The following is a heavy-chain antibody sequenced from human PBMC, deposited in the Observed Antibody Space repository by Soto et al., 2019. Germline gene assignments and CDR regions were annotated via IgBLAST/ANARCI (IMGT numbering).Heavy chain of an antibody. CDR2: VDPEDGEP. D-gene: IGHD1-26*01. J-gene: IGHJ6*02. CDR1: GYTFTAYF. V-gene: IGHV1-69-2*01. CDR3: ATVGRLGSTGASTYGMDV. Sequence: EVQVVQSGAEVTKPGATVKLSCKVSGYTFTAYFIHWVQQAPGKGLEWLGLVDPEDGEPIYAEKFQGRVTRTAVTSTDTGYMELSSLRYEDTAVYFCATVGRLGSTGASTYGMDVWGQGTTVTVSS.